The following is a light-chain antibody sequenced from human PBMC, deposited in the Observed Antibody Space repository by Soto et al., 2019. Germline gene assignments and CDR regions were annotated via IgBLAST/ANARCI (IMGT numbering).Light chain of an antibody. V-gene: IGLV4-60*03. CDR1: SGHSSHI. J-gene: IGLJ3*02. CDR3: EPWDSPTRV. Sequence: QSVLTQSSSSSASLGSSVKRTCTLNSGHSSHIIAWHQQQPGKAPRYLMKFEGGGNYNKGSGVPDRFSGSSSWADRYLPISYLQSEDEADYYCEPWDSPTRVFGDGTKLTVL. CDR2: FEGGGNY.